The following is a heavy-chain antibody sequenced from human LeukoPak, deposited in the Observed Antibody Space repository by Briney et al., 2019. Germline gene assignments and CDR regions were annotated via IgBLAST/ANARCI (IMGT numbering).Heavy chain of an antibody. Sequence: SQTLSLTCAISGDXVSRNSATWNWIRQSPSKGLEWQGRTFYTSKWYNEYAESVKSRITIIADTSKNQVSLQLNFVTPEDTAIYYCARQNTDITTLDVWGQGTTVTVSS. J-gene: IGHJ6*02. D-gene: IGHD1-1*01. CDR1: GDXVSRNSAT. CDR3: ARQNTDITTLDV. V-gene: IGHV6-1*01. CDR2: TFYTSKWYN.